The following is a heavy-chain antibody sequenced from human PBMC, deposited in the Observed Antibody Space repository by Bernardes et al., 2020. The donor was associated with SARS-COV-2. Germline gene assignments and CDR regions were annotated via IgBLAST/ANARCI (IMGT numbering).Heavy chain of an antibody. V-gene: IGHV5-51*01. J-gene: IGHJ6*02. D-gene: IGHD1-1*01. Sequence: GESLKISCKGSGYSFNTYWIGWVRQMPGKGLEWMGIMHPGDSDIRYSPSFQGQVTISADKSISTAYLQWSSLKASDTAMYYCARPLWGLGYNWSYGMDVWGQGTTVTVSS. CDR1: GYSFNTYW. CDR2: MHPGDSDI. CDR3: ARPLWGLGYNWSYGMDV.